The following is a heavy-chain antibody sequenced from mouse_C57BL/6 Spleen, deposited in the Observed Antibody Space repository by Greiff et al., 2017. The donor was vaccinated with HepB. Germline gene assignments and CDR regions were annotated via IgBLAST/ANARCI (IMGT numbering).Heavy chain of an antibody. CDR3: ARDAYYSNYLYWYFDV. Sequence: EVNVVESGGGLVQSGRSLRLSCATSGFTFSDFYMEWVRQAPGKGLEWIAASRNKANDYTTEYSASVKGRFIVSRDTSQSILYLQMNALRAEDTAIYYCARDAYYSNYLYWYFDVWGTGTTVTVSS. D-gene: IGHD2-5*01. CDR1: GFTFSDFY. J-gene: IGHJ1*03. CDR2: SRNKANDYTT. V-gene: IGHV7-1*01.